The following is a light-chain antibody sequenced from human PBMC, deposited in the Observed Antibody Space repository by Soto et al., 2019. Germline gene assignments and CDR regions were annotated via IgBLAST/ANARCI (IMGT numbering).Light chain of an antibody. V-gene: IGLV2-14*01. CDR3: TSYTGSTTLV. J-gene: IGLJ1*01. Sequence: QSVLTQPASVSGSPGQSITISCTGTSSDVGGYNYVSWYQQHPGKAPKPMIYEVSNRPSGVSTRFSGSKSGNTASLTISGLQAEDEADYYCTSYTGSTTLVFGTGTKVTVL. CDR1: SSDVGGYNY. CDR2: EVS.